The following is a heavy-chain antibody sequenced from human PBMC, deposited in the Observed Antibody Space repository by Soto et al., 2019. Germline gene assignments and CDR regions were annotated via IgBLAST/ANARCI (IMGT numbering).Heavy chain of an antibody. J-gene: IGHJ3*02. D-gene: IGHD3-16*02. CDR3: ARHIIMITFGGVIDTADAFDI. V-gene: IGHV4-39*01. CDR1: GGSISSSSYY. Sequence: PSDTLSLTCTVSGGSISSSSYYWCWIRHPPGKGLEWIGSIYYSGSTYYNPSLKSRVTISVDTSKNQFSLKLSSVTAADTAVYYCARHIIMITFGGVIDTADAFDIWGQGTMVTVSS. CDR2: IYYSGST.